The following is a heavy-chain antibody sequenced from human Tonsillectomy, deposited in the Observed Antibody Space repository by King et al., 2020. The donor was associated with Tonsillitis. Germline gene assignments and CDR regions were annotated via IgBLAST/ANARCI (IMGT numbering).Heavy chain of an antibody. J-gene: IGHJ4*01. D-gene: IGHD6-19*01. CDR3: ASGGMAGYFDY. CDR1: GFTLSTYG. Sequence: VQLVESGGGVVQPGTSLRLSCTTSGFTLSTYGMFWVRQAPGKGLEWMALMWSDGSNKYYADSVKGRFTISRDNSTNTLYLQMISLRAEDTAVYYCASGGMAGYFDYWGHGAQVTVSS. CDR2: MWSDGSNK. V-gene: IGHV3-33*01.